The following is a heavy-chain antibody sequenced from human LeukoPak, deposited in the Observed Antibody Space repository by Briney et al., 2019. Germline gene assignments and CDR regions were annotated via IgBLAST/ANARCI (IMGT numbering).Heavy chain of an antibody. V-gene: IGHV1-3*01. J-gene: IGHJ4*02. D-gene: IGHD6-19*01. Sequence: ASVKVSCKASGDIFINYAIHWLRQAPGQGIEWMGWITAGYDNTRYSQKFQGRVTITWDTSASTAYMELTSLTSEDTAVYYCATPAYTSGWYVSWGQGTLVTVSS. CDR2: ITAGYDNT. CDR3: ATPAYTSGWYVS. CDR1: GDIFINYA.